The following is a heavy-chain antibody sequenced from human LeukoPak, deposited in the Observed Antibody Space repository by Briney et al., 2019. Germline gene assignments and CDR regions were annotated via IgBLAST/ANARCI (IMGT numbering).Heavy chain of an antibody. V-gene: IGHV3-30*02. J-gene: IGHJ4*02. CDR2: IKYDGSNK. CDR3: VRDRLMTARFSEYFDG. CDR1: GFSFSYYG. D-gene: IGHD3-3*01. Sequence: GGSLRLSCVASGFSFSYYGMHWVRQAPGKGLEWVTNIKYDGSNKYYADSVQGRFTVSRDNSKNTLYLEMNSLRPEDTAVYVCVRDRLMTARFSEYFDGWGQGTLVTVSS.